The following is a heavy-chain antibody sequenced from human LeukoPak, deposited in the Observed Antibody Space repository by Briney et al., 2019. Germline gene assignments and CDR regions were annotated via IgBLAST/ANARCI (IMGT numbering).Heavy chain of an antibody. D-gene: IGHD3-22*01. CDR2: IYSGGST. CDR3: ARATYYYDSSGYYVFYFDN. CDR1: GFTVSSNY. V-gene: IGHV3-53*01. Sequence: GGSLRLSCAASGFTVSSNYMSWVRQAPWKGLEWVSVIYSGGSTYYANSVKGRFTISRDNSKNTLYLQMNSLRAEDTAVYYCARATYYYDSSGYYVFYFDNWGQGTLVTVSS. J-gene: IGHJ4*02.